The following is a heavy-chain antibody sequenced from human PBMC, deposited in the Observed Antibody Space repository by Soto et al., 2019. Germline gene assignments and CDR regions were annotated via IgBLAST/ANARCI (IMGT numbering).Heavy chain of an antibody. J-gene: IGHJ4*02. Sequence: GGSLRLSCAASGFTFSSYAMSWVRQAPGKGLEWVSAISGSGGSTYYADSVKGRFTISRNNSKNTLYLQMNSLRAEDTAVYYCAKANLCSSTSCYALFFDYWGQGTLVTVSS. D-gene: IGHD2-2*01. CDR2: ISGSGGST. CDR3: AKANLCSSTSCYALFFDY. CDR1: GFTFSSYA. V-gene: IGHV3-23*01.